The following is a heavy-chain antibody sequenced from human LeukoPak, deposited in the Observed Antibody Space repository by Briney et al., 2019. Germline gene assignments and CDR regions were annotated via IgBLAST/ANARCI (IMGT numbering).Heavy chain of an antibody. CDR3: AREGSYGYYYYGMDV. CDR1: GGSISSYY. D-gene: IGHD5-18*01. J-gene: IGHJ6*02. V-gene: IGHV4-4*07. CDR2: IYTSGST. Sequence: SETLSLTCTVSGGSISSYYWSWIRQPAGKGLEWIGRIYTSGSTNYYPSLKSRVTMSVDTSKNQFSLKLSSVTAADTAVYYCAREGSYGYYYYGMDVWGQGTTVTVSS.